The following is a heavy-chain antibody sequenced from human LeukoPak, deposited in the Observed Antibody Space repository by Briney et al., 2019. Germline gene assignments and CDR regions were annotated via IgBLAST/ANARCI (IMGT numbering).Heavy chain of an antibody. CDR1: GRSISSSRYY. CDR2: IYYSGST. V-gene: IGHV4-39*01. Sequence: PSETLSLTCTVSGRSISSSRYYWGWIRQPPQKGLEWIGSIYYSGSTYYNPSLKSRVTISVDTSKNQFSLKLSSVTAADTAVYYCARHEGSIVVVPAARTYVSRFNNWFDPWGQGTLVTVSS. D-gene: IGHD2-2*01. J-gene: IGHJ5*02. CDR3: ARHEGSIVVVPAARTYVSRFNNWFDP.